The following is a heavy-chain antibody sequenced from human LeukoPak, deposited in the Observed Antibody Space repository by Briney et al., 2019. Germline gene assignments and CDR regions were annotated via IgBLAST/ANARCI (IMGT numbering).Heavy chain of an antibody. D-gene: IGHD3-22*01. CDR3: AKDGFERGDDTDYMDV. J-gene: IGHJ6*03. Sequence: PSETLSLTCGASGGSISSSYWWSWVRQPPGKGLEWIGEIHHSGSTNYNPSLKSRVTISVDKSKNQFSLNLSSVTAADTAVYYCAKDGFERGDDTDYMDVWGKGTTVTVSS. CDR1: GGSISSSYW. V-gene: IGHV4-4*02. CDR2: IHHSGST.